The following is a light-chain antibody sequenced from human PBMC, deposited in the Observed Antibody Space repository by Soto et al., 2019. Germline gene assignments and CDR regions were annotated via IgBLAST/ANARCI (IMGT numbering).Light chain of an antibody. Sequence: EIVLTQSPGTLSLSPGEGATLSCRASQSVRSNYLAWYRQTPGQAPRLLIYGASNRATGIPDRFSGSGSGTDFTLIISRLEPEDFALYYCQQYSSSPWTFGQGTKVEIK. V-gene: IGKV3-20*01. CDR2: GAS. CDR1: QSVRSNY. J-gene: IGKJ1*01. CDR3: QQYSSSPWT.